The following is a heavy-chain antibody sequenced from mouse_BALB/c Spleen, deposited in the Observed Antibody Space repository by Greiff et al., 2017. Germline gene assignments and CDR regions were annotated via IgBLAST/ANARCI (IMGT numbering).Heavy chain of an antibody. CDR3: ARAYYGNYHAMDY. V-gene: IGHV5-6-3*01. CDR2: INSNGGST. J-gene: IGHJ4*01. Sequence: EVQGVESGGGLVQPGGSLKLSCAASGFTFSSYGMSWVRQTPDKRLELVATINSNGGSTYYPDSVKGRFTISRDNAKNTLYLQMSSLKSEDTAMYYCARAYYGNYHAMDYWGQGTSVTVSS. CDR1: GFTFSSYG. D-gene: IGHD2-10*01.